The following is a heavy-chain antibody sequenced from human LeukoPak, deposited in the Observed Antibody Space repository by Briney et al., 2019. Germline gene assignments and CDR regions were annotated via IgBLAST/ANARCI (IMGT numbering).Heavy chain of an antibody. J-gene: IGHJ4*02. D-gene: IGHD5-18*01. V-gene: IGHV3-74*01. CDR3: VRDGEYSHGIDFDY. CDR1: GFTLSNSW. Sequence: PGGSLRLSCAASGFTLSNSWMHWVRQAPGMGLVWVSRTNGDGSDTSYADSVKGRFTISRDSATNTLYLQMNSLRAEDTAIYYCVRDGEYSHGIDFDYWGQGTLVTVSP. CDR2: TNGDGSDT.